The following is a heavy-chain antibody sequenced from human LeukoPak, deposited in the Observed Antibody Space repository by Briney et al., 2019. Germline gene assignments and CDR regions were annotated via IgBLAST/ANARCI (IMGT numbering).Heavy chain of an antibody. D-gene: IGHD3-10*01. CDR2: IIPIFGTA. Sequence: GASVKVSCMASGGTFSSYAISWVRQAPGQGLEWMGGIIPIFGTANYAQKFQGRVTITADKSTSTAYMELSSLISEDTAVYYCARGPNYYGSGSYLDYWGQGTLVTVSS. CDR1: GGTFSSYA. V-gene: IGHV1-69*06. CDR3: ARGPNYYGSGSYLDY. J-gene: IGHJ4*02.